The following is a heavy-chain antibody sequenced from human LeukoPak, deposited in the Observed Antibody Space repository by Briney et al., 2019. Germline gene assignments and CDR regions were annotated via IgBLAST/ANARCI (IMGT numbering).Heavy chain of an antibody. V-gene: IGHV1-2*02. D-gene: IGHD6-13*01. CDR3: ARAVFSSSAGGFDY. CDR2: INPNSGGT. CDR1: GYTFTGYY. J-gene: IGHJ4*02. Sequence: ASVKVSCKASGYTFTGYYMHWVRQAPGQGLEWMGWINPNSGGTNCAQKFQGRVTMTRDTSISTAYMELSRLRSDDTAVYYCARAVFSSSAGGFDYWGQGTLVTVSS.